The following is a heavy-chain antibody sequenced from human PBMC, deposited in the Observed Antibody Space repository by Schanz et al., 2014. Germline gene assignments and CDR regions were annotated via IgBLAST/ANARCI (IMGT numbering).Heavy chain of an antibody. Sequence: EVQLVESGGGLVQPGGSLRLSCTASGFTFSSYSMNWVRQAPGKGLEWVSYVSRSTPDIYYADSMKGRFTVSRDNAENALYLQMNSLRAEDTGLYFCARGGSGSHYRRDYWGQGTLVTVSS. V-gene: IGHV3-48*01. CDR3: ARGGSGSHYRRDY. CDR2: VSRSTPDI. J-gene: IGHJ4*02. D-gene: IGHD1-26*01. CDR1: GFTFSSYS.